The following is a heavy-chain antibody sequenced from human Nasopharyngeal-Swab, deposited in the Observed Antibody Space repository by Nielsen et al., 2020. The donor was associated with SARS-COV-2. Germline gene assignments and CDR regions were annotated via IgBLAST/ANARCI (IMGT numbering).Heavy chain of an antibody. CDR2: ISYDGSNK. CDR1: GFTFSSYG. Sequence: GESLKISCAASGFTFSSYGMHWVRQAPGKGLEWVAVISYDGSNKYYADSVKGRFTISRDNSKNTLYLQMNSLRAEGTAVYYCAKDSGTWFGELLSGCMDVWGQGTTVTVSS. CDR3: AKDSGTWFGELLSGCMDV. J-gene: IGHJ6*02. V-gene: IGHV3-30*18. D-gene: IGHD3-10*01.